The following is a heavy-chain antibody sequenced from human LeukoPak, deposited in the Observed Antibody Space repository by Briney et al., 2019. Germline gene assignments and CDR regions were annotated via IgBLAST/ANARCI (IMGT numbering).Heavy chain of an antibody. CDR3: TTTTMVRGVIIPNWFDP. J-gene: IGHJ5*02. Sequence: SVKVSCKASGGTFSSYAISWVRQAPGQGLEWMGGITPIFGTANYAQKFQGRVTITTDESTSTAYMELSSLRSEDTAVYYCTTTTMVRGVIIPNWFDPWGQGTLVTVSS. V-gene: IGHV1-69*05. D-gene: IGHD3-10*01. CDR2: ITPIFGTA. CDR1: GGTFSSYA.